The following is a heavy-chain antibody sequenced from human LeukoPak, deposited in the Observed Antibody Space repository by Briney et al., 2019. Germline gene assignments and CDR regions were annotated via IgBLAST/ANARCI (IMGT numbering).Heavy chain of an antibody. Sequence: GASVKVSCKASGYTFTSYDINWVRQATGQGLEWMGWMNPNSGNTGYAQKFQGRVTMTRNTSISTAYMELSSLRSDDTAVYYCARDRWVVVPAADRSRVYELLPLFDYWGQGTLVTVSS. CDR1: GYTFTSYD. J-gene: IGHJ4*02. V-gene: IGHV1-8*01. D-gene: IGHD2-2*01. CDR2: MNPNSGNT. CDR3: ARDRWVVVPAADRSRVYELLPLFDY.